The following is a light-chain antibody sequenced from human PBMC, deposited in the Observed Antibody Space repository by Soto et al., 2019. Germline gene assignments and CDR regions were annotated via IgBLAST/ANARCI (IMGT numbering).Light chain of an antibody. CDR2: GAS. CDR3: QQYGSSPWA. CDR1: QSISSTY. V-gene: IGKV3-20*01. J-gene: IGKJ1*01. Sequence: EIVLTQSPGTLSLSPGERATLSCRASQSISSTYLAWYQQKPGQAPRLLIYGASSRATGFPDRFSGSGSGTDFTLTISRLEPEDSAVYYCQQYGSSPWAFGQGTKVEI.